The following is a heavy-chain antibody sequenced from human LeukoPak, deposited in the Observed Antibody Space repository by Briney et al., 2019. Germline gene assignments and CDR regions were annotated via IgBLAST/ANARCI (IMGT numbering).Heavy chain of an antibody. CDR2: INHSGST. Sequence: SETLSLTCAVYGGSFSGYYWSWIRQPPGKGLEWIGEINHSGSTNYNPSLKSRVTISVDTSKNQFSLKLSSVTAADTAVYYCAGEREGYQLDPWGQGTLVTVSS. D-gene: IGHD2-2*01. V-gene: IGHV4-34*01. J-gene: IGHJ5*02. CDR1: GGSFSGYY. CDR3: AGEREGYQLDP.